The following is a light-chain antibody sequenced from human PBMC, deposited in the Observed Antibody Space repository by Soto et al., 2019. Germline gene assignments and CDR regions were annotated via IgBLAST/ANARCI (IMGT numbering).Light chain of an antibody. J-gene: IGKJ1*01. Sequence: DIVLTQSPGTLSLSPGERATLSCRASQSISNNFLAWYQQKLGQAPRLLIYGASSRATGIPDRFSGSGSGTDFTLTISRLEPEDFAVYYCQQYGSSPRTFGQGTKADVK. CDR2: GAS. CDR3: QQYGSSPRT. V-gene: IGKV3-20*01. CDR1: QSISNNF.